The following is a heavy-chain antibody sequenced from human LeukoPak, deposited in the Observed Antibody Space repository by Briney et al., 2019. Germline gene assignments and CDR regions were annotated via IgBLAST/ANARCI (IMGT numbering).Heavy chain of an antibody. D-gene: IGHD2-21*02. J-gene: IGHJ5*02. V-gene: IGHV4-30-2*01. Sequence: SETLSLTCAVSGGSISSGGYSWSWIRQPPGKGLEWIGYIYHSGSTYYNPSLKSRVTISVDRSKNQFSLKLSSVTAADTAVYYCARDRGGGDSNWFDPWGQGTLVTVSS. CDR1: GGSISSGGYS. CDR2: IYHSGST. CDR3: ARDRGGGDSNWFDP.